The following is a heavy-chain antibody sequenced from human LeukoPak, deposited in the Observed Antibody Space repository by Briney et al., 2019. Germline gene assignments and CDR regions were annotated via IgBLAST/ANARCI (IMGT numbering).Heavy chain of an antibody. Sequence: GGSLRLSCAASGFTFSSYSMNWVRQAPGKGLEWVSFISSSSSYIYYADSVKGRFTISRDNAKNSLSLQMDSLRAEDTAVYYCASWKVVISNGGSDIWGQGTMVTVSS. V-gene: IGHV3-21*01. CDR3: ASWKVVISNGGSDI. D-gene: IGHD4-23*01. J-gene: IGHJ3*02. CDR1: GFTFSSYS. CDR2: ISSSSSYI.